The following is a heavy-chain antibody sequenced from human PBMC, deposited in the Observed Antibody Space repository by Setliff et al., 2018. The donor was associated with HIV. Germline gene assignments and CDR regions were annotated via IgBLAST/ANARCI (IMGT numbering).Heavy chain of an antibody. CDR2: IFYRGTT. V-gene: IGHV4-39*01. Sequence: SETLSLTCTVSRGSISSSTYYWGWIRQPPGKGLEWIGSIFYRGTTYDNSSLKSRLTMSVDTSKNQFSLRLTFLTAADTAVYYCARLSPLRAFDIWGQGTMVTVSS. J-gene: IGHJ3*02. CDR3: ARLSPLRAFDI. CDR1: RGSISSSTYY.